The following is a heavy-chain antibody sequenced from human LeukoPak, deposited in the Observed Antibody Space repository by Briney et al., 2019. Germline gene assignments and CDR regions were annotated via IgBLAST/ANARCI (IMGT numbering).Heavy chain of an antibody. D-gene: IGHD5-12*01. J-gene: IGHJ5*02. CDR1: GYTFTSYA. CDR3: ARDWHFLEDSGYAYNWFDP. V-gene: IGHV1-3*01. CDR2: INAGNGNT. Sequence: ASVKVSCKASGYTFTSYAMHWVRQAPGQRLEWMGWINAGNGNTKYSQKFQGRVTITRDTSASTAYMELSSLRSEDTAVYYCARDWHFLEDSGYAYNWFDPWGQGTLVTVSS.